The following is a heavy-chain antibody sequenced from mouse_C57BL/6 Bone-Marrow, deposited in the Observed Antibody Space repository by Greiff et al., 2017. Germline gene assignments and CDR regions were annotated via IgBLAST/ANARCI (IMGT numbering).Heavy chain of an antibody. Sequence: EVKLVESGGGLVKPGGSLKLSCAASGFTFSSYAMSWVRQTPEKRLEWVATISDGGSYTYYPDNVKGRFTISRDNAKNNLYLQMSHLKSKDTAMYYCARDPIYYYGSSYGGFAYWGQGTLVTVSA. CDR2: ISDGGSYT. J-gene: IGHJ3*01. CDR3: ARDPIYYYGSSYGGFAY. D-gene: IGHD1-1*01. CDR1: GFTFSSYA. V-gene: IGHV5-4*01.